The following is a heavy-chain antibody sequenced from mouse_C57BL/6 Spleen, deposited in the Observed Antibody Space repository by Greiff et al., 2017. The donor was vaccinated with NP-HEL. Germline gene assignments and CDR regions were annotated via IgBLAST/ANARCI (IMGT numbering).Heavy chain of an antibody. Sequence: VQLQQPGAELVMPGASVKLSCKASGYTFTSYWMHWVKQRPGQGLEWIGEIDPSDGYTNYNQKFKGKATLTVDKSSSTAYMQLSSLTSEDSAVYYCARVSDYDGSSGGWFAYWGQGTLVTVSA. CDR3: ARVSDYDGSSGGWFAY. D-gene: IGHD1-1*01. CDR1: GYTFTSYW. V-gene: IGHV1-69*01. CDR2: IDPSDGYT. J-gene: IGHJ3*01.